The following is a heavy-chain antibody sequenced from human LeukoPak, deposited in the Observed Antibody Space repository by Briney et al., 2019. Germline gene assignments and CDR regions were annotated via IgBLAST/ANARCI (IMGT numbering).Heavy chain of an antibody. V-gene: IGHV4-34*01. CDR1: GGSFSGYY. CDR3: ERGIRYFDWPYYYYYYYMDV. CDR2: INHSGST. D-gene: IGHD3-9*01. J-gene: IGHJ6*03. Sequence: SETLSLTCAVYGGSFSGYYWSWIRQPPGKGLEWIGEINHSGSTNYNPSLKSRVTISVDTSKNQFSLKLSSVTAADTAVYYCERGIRYFDWPYYYYYYYMDVWGKGTTVTVSS.